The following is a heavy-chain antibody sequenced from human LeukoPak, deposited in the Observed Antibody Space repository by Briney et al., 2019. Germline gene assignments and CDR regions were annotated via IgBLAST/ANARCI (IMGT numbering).Heavy chain of an antibody. CDR1: GNXISSDDC. CDR3: ARRQYYDSTGYFVY. V-gene: IGHV4-4*02. Sequence: PSGTLSLTCTVSGNXISSDDCWTWVRQPPGRGLEWIGEIYHRGSTNYNPSLKSRVTISIDKSRNQFSLMLSPVTAADTAVYYCARRQYYDSTGYFVYWGQGTLVTVSS. CDR2: IYHRGST. J-gene: IGHJ4*02. D-gene: IGHD3-22*01.